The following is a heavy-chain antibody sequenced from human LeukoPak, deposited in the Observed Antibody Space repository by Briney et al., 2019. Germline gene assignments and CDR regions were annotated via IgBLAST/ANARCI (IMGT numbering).Heavy chain of an antibody. CDR2: IWYDGSNK. CDR1: GFTFSSYG. J-gene: IGHJ5*01. Sequence: GGSLRLSCAASGFTFSSYGMHWVRQAPGKGLEWVAVIWYDGSNKYYADSVKGRFTISRDNSKNTLYLQMNSLRAGDTAVYYCARGTLEHCSGASCYPLDSWGQGTLVTVSS. V-gene: IGHV3-33*01. CDR3: ARGTLEHCSGASCYPLDS. D-gene: IGHD2-15*01.